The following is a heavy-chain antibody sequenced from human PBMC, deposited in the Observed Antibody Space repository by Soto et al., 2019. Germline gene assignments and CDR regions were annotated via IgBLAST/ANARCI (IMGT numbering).Heavy chain of an antibody. J-gene: IGHJ5*02. CDR2: ISLYSDGT. CDR1: GYTFSNYG. CDR3: ARVVPGAEAWFGP. V-gene: IGHV1-18*01. Sequence: GASVKFSCKTSGYTFSNYGITWVRQAPGQPLEWLGWISLYSDGTNYAQKFQGRVSMTTDTSTTTAYVELRSLRSDDTAVYYCARVVPGAEAWFGPWGQGTLVTVSS. D-gene: IGHD2-2*01.